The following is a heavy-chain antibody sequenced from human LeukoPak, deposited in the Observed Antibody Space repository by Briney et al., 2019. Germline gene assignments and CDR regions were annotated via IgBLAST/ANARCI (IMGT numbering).Heavy chain of an antibody. Sequence: GASVKVSCKVSGYTLTELSMHWVRQAPGKGLEWMGGFDPEDGETIYAQKFQGRVTMTRDTSTSTVYMELSSLRSEDTAVYYCVAAAGFFGTRAPYYFDYWGQGTLVTVSS. CDR1: GYTLTELS. J-gene: IGHJ4*02. D-gene: IGHD6-13*01. CDR2: FDPEDGET. CDR3: VAAAGFFGTRAPYYFDY. V-gene: IGHV1-24*01.